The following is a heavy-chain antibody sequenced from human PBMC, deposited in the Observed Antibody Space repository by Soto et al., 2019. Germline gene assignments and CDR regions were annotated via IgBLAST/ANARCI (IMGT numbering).Heavy chain of an antibody. Sequence: EVQLLESGGGLVQPGGSLRLSCAASGFTFNSYAMSWVRQAPGKGLEWVSTITGRDTGTYYADSVEGRFIISGDSPKTTLYLQMNSLRAEDTAEYFCAKNFWSGYPPVGMDVWGQGTTVTVSS. CDR3: AKNFWSGYPPVGMDV. CDR1: GFTFNSYA. J-gene: IGHJ6*02. CDR2: ITGRDTGT. D-gene: IGHD3-3*01. V-gene: IGHV3-23*01.